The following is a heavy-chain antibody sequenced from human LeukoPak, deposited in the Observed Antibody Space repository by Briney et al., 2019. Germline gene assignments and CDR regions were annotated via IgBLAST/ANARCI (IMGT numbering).Heavy chain of an antibody. CDR3: AKERPTRRYCSGGSCYSRYFDY. J-gene: IGHJ4*02. Sequence: GGSLRLSCAASGFTFSNYGMSWVRQAPGKGLEWVSAISGSGGSTYYADSVKGRFTISRDISKNTLYLQMNSLRAEDTAVYYCAKERPTRRYCSGGSCYSRYFDYWGQGTRVTVSS. CDR1: GFTFSNYG. D-gene: IGHD2-15*01. V-gene: IGHV3-23*01. CDR2: ISGSGGST.